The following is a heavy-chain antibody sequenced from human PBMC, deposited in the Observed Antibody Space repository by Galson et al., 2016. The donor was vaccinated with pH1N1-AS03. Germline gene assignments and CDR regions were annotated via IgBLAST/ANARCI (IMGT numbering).Heavy chain of an antibody. CDR3: VRSDRVITASNTRPEGGDY. CDR1: GYSISRGYC. CDR2: IYHTGTT. D-gene: IGHD2-2*01. Sequence: LVTPTQTLSLTCGVSGYSISRGYCWGWIRQAPGKGLGWIGSIYHTGTTYYNPSLKSRLTISMDTSKNQFSLNLSSVTAADTAVYYCVRSDRVITASNTRPEGGDYWGQGTLVTVSP. J-gene: IGHJ4*02. V-gene: IGHV4-38-2*01.